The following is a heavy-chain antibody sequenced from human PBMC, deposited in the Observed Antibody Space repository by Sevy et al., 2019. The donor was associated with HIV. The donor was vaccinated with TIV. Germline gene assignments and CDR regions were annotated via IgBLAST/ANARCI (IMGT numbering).Heavy chain of an antibody. Sequence: ASVKVSRKASGYTFTTYGISWVRQAPGQGLEWMGWISAYSGDTYAAQKCQDRVTMTTDTSTNTAYMELRSLSSDDTAIYYCARVRGRYRNNWFDPWGQGTLVTVSS. CDR2: ISAYSGDT. D-gene: IGHD3-9*01. V-gene: IGHV1-18*01. CDR3: ARVRGRYRNNWFDP. CDR1: GYTFTTYG. J-gene: IGHJ5*02.